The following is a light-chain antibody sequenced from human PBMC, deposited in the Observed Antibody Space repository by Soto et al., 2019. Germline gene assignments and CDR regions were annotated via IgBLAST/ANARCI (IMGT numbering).Light chain of an antibody. Sequence: EIVMTQSPGTLSVSPGERATLSCRASQSVRNNLAWYQQKPGQAPRLLIYGPSTRAAGIPTRFSGSGSETEFTLTTTGLQSEDLAIYFCQQYKEWPITFGQGTRLEIK. CDR2: GPS. J-gene: IGKJ5*01. CDR1: QSVRNN. V-gene: IGKV3-15*01. CDR3: QQYKEWPIT.